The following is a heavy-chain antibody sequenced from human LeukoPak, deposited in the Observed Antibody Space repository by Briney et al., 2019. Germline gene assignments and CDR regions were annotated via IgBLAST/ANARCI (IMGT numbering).Heavy chain of an antibody. CDR3: AKRGVAIRVILVGFHKEAYYFDS. CDR2: ISGSGGTT. J-gene: IGHJ4*02. V-gene: IGHV3-23*01. CDR1: GITLSNYG. Sequence: PGGSLRLSCAVSGITLSNYGMSWVRQAPGKGLEWVAGISGSGGTTNYADSVKGRFTISRDNPKNTLFLHMNSLRAEDTAVYFCAKRGVAIRVILVGFHKEAYYFDSWGQGALVTVSS. D-gene: IGHD3-22*01.